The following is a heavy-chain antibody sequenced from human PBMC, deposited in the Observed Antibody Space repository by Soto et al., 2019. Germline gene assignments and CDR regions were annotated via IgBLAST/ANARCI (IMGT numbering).Heavy chain of an antibody. CDR3: ARGVYGDYDPNFDY. D-gene: IGHD4-17*01. V-gene: IGHV1-69*12. Sequence: QVQLVQSGAEVKKPGSSVKVSCKASGGTFSSYTISWVRQAPGQGLEWMGGIIPIFGTANYAQKFQGRVTITADESTSTAYMELSSLRSEDTAVYYCARGVYGDYDPNFDYWGQGTLVTVSS. J-gene: IGHJ4*02. CDR2: IIPIFGTA. CDR1: GGTFSSYT.